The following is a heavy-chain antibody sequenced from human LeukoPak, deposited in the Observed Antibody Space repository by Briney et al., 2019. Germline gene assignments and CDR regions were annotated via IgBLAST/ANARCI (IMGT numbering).Heavy chain of an antibody. CDR2: INPNSGGA. CDR1: GYNFTGYY. J-gene: IGHJ4*02. D-gene: IGHD7-27*01. Sequence: ASVKVSCKASGYNFTGYYMHWVRQAPGRGPEWMAWINPNSGGANYAQKFQGRATLTRDTSTSTAYMELSNLNSDDTAVYYCAKLTGGLTDWGQGTLVTVSS. V-gene: IGHV1-2*02. CDR3: AKLTGGLTD.